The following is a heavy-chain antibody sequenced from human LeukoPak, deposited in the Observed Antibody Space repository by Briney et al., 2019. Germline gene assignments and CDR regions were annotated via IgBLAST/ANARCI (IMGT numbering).Heavy chain of an antibody. Sequence: PPETLSLTCAVYGGSFSGYYWSWIRQPPGKGLEWIGEINHSGSTNYNPSLKSRVTISVDTSKNQFSLKLSSVTAADTAVYYCARGTPYYDFWSGYLYYYYMDVWGKGTTVTVSS. CDR3: ARGTPYYDFWSGYLYYYYMDV. J-gene: IGHJ6*03. CDR1: GGSFSGYY. V-gene: IGHV4-34*01. CDR2: INHSGST. D-gene: IGHD3-3*01.